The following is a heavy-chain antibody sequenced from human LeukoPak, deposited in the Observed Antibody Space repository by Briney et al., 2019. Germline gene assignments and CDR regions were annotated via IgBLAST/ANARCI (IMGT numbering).Heavy chain of an antibody. J-gene: IGHJ4*02. Sequence: GGSLRLSCAASGFTVSSNYMSWVRQAPGKGLEWVSAIYSGGSTYYADSVKGRFTISRDNAKNSLYLQMNSLRAEDTAVYYCARGGTGTTVPFDYWGQGQWSPSLQ. CDR3: ARGGTGTTVPFDY. D-gene: IGHD4-17*01. V-gene: IGHV3-53*01. CDR1: GFTVSSNY. CDR2: IYSGGST.